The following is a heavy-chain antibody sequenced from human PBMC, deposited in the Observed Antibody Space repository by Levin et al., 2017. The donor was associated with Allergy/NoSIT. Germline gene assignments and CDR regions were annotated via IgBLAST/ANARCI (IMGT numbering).Heavy chain of an antibody. Sequence: SQTLSLTCTVSGDSVSSKNYYWSWIRQSPGKGLEWIGNIYHSGSTTYNPSLQSRVTMSVDTSKNQFSLKLNSATAADTAVYYCARCRRVFDTLTGWYFYFDFWGQGTLLTVSS. V-gene: IGHV4-61*01. J-gene: IGHJ4*02. D-gene: IGHD3-9*01. CDR1: GDSVSSKNYY. CDR2: IYHSGST. CDR3: ARCRRVFDTLTGWYFYFDF.